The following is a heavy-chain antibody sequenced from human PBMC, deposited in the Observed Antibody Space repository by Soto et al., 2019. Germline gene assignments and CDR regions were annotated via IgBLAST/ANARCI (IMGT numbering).Heavy chain of an antibody. CDR2: ISNDGSNK. J-gene: IGHJ4*02. Sequence: QVHLVESGGGVVQPGRSLRLSCAASGFSFSTYGMHWVRQAPGKGLEWVAFISNDGSNKYYADSVKGRFTISRDNSKNTLYLQMISLRAEYTAVDYCAKAFGNYWAFDYWGQGTPVTVSS. CDR1: GFSFSTYG. CDR3: AKAFGNYWAFDY. V-gene: IGHV3-30*18. D-gene: IGHD1-26*01.